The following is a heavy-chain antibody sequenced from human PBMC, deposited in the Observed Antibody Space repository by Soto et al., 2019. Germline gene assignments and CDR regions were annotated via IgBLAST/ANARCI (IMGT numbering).Heavy chain of an antibody. CDR1: GGTFSSYA. V-gene: IGHV1-69*01. J-gene: IGHJ6*02. D-gene: IGHD2-15*01. Sequence: QVQLVQSGAEVKKPGSSVKVSCKASGGTFSSYAISWVRQAPGQGLEWMGGIIPIFGTANYAQKFQGRVTITADEATSTAYMERSSLRSEDTAVYYCATYCSGGSCLTKIFYYYYGMDVWGQGTTVTVSS. CDR2: IIPIFGTA. CDR3: ATYCSGGSCLTKIFYYYYGMDV.